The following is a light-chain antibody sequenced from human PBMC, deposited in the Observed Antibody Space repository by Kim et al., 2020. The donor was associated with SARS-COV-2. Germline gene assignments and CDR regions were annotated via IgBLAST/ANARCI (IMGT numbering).Light chain of an antibody. V-gene: IGLV4-60*03. CDR1: SGHSSNI. CDR2: LEGSGSY. Sequence: SSVKLTCTLSSGHSSNIIAWHQQQPGKAPRYLMKLEGSGSYNKGSGVPDRFSGSSSGADRYLTISNLQSEDEADYYCETWDTSTRVFGGGTKLTVL. J-gene: IGLJ3*02. CDR3: ETWDTSTRV.